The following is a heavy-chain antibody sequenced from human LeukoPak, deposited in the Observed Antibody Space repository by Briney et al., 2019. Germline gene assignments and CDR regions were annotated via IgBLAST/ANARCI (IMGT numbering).Heavy chain of an antibody. CDR2: ISSSGSTI. J-gene: IGHJ6*04. Sequence: PGGSLRLSCAASGFTFRRYWMSWVRQAPGKELEWVSYISSSGSTIYYADSVKGRFTISRDNAKNSLYLQMNSLRAEDTAVYYCAELGITMIGGVWGKGTTVTISS. CDR3: AELGITMIGGV. CDR1: GFTFRRYW. V-gene: IGHV3-48*03. D-gene: IGHD3-10*02.